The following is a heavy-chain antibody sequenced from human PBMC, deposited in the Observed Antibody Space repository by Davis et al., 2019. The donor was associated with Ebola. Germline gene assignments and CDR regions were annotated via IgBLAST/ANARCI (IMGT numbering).Heavy chain of an antibody. V-gene: IGHV3-74*01. J-gene: IGHJ4*02. CDR2: INPDGSFT. CDR3: ARSSYQPDY. D-gene: IGHD2-2*01. CDR1: GFTLSSYW. Sequence: PGGSLRLSCAASGFTLSSYWMHWVRQAPGKGLVWVSRINPDGSFTDYADSVKGRFSISRDSTSNTLYLQMNGLRAEDTAVYYCARSSYQPDYWGQGTLVTVSS.